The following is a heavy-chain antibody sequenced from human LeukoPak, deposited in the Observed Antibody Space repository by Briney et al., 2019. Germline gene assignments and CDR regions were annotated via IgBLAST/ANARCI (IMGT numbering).Heavy chain of an antibody. CDR2: ISSSSSYI. Sequence: NPGGSLRLSCAASGFTFSSYSMNWVRQAPGKGLEWVSSISSSSSYIYYADSVKGRFTISRDNAKNSLYLQMSSLRADDTAVYYCARDQYGSGDGYYMDVWGKGTTVTISS. D-gene: IGHD3-10*01. V-gene: IGHV3-21*01. J-gene: IGHJ6*03. CDR1: GFTFSSYS. CDR3: ARDQYGSGDGYYMDV.